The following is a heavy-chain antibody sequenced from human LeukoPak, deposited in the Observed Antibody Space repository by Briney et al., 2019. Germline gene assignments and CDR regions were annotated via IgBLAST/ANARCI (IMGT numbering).Heavy chain of an antibody. CDR3: ARVGPHRKMATTRYYFDY. CDR1: GYTLTELS. D-gene: IGHD5-24*01. Sequence: ASVKVSCKVSGYTLTELSMHWVRQAPGKGLEWMGGFDPEDGETIYAQKFRGRVTMTTDTSTTTANMELRSLRSDDTAVYYCARVGPHRKMATTRYYFDYWGQGTLVTVSS. CDR2: FDPEDGET. J-gene: IGHJ4*02. V-gene: IGHV1-24*01.